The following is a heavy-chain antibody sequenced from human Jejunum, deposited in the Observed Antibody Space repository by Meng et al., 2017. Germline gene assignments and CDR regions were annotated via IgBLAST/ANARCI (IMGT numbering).Heavy chain of an antibody. J-gene: IGHJ2*01. CDR3: ARDIRVTPGYWYLDV. D-gene: IGHD4-23*01. CDR2: VSFDGTDT. V-gene: IGHV3-30*07. Sequence: GALVVSGGGGFQPGRSLRLSCAASGFNFHGYAMHWVRQAPGKGLEWVAGVSFDGTDTCYADSVKGRFTISRDNSKNTLYLQMNSLRAEDTAVYYCARDIRVTPGYWYLDVWSRGSLVTVSS. CDR1: GFNFHGYA.